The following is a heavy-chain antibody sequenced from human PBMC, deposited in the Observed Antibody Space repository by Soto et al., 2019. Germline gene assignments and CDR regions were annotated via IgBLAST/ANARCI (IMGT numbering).Heavy chain of an antibody. CDR3: ARARITMVREVIKYNMAV. J-gene: IGHJ6*02. D-gene: IGHD3-10*01. Sequence: PSETLCLTCTVSGGSISSYYWRWIRRPPGKGLEWIGYIYNSGSTHSNPSLQSRVTISVDTSKNQFSLKLSSVTAADTGIYYCARARITMVREVIKYNMAVRGQRTTVTVS. V-gene: IGHV4-59*01. CDR2: IYNSGST. CDR1: GGSISSYY.